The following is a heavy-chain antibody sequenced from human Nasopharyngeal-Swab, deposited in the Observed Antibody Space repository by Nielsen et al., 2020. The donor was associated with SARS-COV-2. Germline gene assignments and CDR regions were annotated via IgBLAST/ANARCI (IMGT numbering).Heavy chain of an antibody. CDR2: TYYRSKWYN. Sequence: SQTRSLTGAISGDSVSSNSAAWNWIRQSPSRGLEWLGRTYYRSKWYNDYAVSVKSRITINPDTSKNQFSLQLNSVTPEDTAVYYCARDTSSSWYYYYYYMDVWGKGTTVTVSS. CDR1: GDSVSSNSAA. J-gene: IGHJ6*03. V-gene: IGHV6-1*01. CDR3: ARDTSSSWYYYYYYMDV. D-gene: IGHD6-13*01.